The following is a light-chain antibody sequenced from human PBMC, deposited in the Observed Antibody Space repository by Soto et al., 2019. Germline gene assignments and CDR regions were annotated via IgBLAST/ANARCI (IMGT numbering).Light chain of an antibody. CDR3: SSYTSRSTYVV. V-gene: IGLV2-14*03. Sequence: QSALTQPASVSGSPGQSITISCTGTSSDVGGYNYVSWYQQHPGKAPKLMIYDVINRPSGVSNRFSGSKSGNSASLTISGLPAEDEADYYCSSYTSRSTYVVFGGGTQLTVL. J-gene: IGLJ2*01. CDR2: DVI. CDR1: SSDVGGYNY.